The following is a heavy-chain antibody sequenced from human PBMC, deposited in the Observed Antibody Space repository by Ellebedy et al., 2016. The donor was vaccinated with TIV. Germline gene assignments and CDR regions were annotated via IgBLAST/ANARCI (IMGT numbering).Heavy chain of an antibody. CDR2: IYYSGST. CDR1: GGSISSGGYY. D-gene: IGHD6-13*01. J-gene: IGHJ5*02. V-gene: IGHV4-61*08. CDR3: ARDRIAAARTWFDP. Sequence: SETLSLTCTVSGGSISSGGYYWSWIRQPPGKGLEWIGYIYYSGSTNYNPSLKSRVTISVDTSKNQFSLKLSSVTAADTAVYYCARDRIAAARTWFDPWGQGTLVTVSS.